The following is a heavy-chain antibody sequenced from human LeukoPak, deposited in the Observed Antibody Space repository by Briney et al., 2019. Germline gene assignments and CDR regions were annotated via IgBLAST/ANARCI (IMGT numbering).Heavy chain of an antibody. V-gene: IGHV1-69*05. CDR2: IIPIFGTA. D-gene: IGHD3-10*01. CDR3: ARARGTSGSYFREDFDY. CDR1: GGTFSSYA. Sequence: ASVKVSCKASGGTFSSYAISWVRQAPGQGLEWMGGIIPIFGTANYAQKFQGRVTMTRDTSISTAYMELSRLRSDDTAVYYCARARGTSGSYFREDFDYWGQGTLVTVSS. J-gene: IGHJ4*02.